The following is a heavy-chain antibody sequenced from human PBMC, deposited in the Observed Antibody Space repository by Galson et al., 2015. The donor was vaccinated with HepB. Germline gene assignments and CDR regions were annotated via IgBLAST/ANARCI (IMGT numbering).Heavy chain of an antibody. CDR1: GYTFTGYY. Sequence: SVKVSCKASGYTFTGYYMHWVRQAPGQGLEWMGWINPNSGGTNYAQKFQGRVTMTRDTSISTAYMELSRLRSDDTAVYYCARAKRSTSCYDCLEGWGQGTLVTVSS. D-gene: IGHD2-2*01. CDR3: ARAKRSTSCYDCLEG. V-gene: IGHV1-2*02. J-gene: IGHJ4*02. CDR2: INPNSGGT.